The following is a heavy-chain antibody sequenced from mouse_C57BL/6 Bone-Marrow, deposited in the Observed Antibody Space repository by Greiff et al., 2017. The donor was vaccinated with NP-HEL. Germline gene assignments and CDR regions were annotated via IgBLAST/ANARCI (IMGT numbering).Heavy chain of an antibody. Sequence: EVKLMESGGGVVQPGGSLKLSCAASGFTFSDYSMYWVRQTPEKRLEWVAYISNGGGSTYYPDTVKGRFTISRDNAKNTLYLQMSRLKSEDTAMYYCARRWGMDYRGQGTSVTVSS. CDR3: ARRWGMDY. J-gene: IGHJ4*01. CDR1: GFTFSDYS. D-gene: IGHD1-1*02. V-gene: IGHV5-12*01. CDR2: ISNGGGST.